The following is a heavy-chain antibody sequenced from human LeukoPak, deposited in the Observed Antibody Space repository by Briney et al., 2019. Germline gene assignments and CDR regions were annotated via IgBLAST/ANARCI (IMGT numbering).Heavy chain of an antibody. Sequence: PGGSLRLSCAASGFIFSSFWMSWVRQAPGKGLEWVANIKQDGSAKYYVDSVRGRFTISRDNAKNSLYLQMNTLRAEDTAVYYCAKDRRPYGDPRGGFDPWGQGALVTVSS. CDR2: IKQDGSAK. V-gene: IGHV3-7*03. J-gene: IGHJ5*02. CDR1: GFIFSSFW. CDR3: AKDRRPYGDPRGGFDP. D-gene: IGHD4-17*01.